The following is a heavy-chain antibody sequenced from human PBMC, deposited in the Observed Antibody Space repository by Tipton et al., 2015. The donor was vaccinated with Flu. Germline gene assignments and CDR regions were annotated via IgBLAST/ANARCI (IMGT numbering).Heavy chain of an antibody. CDR1: GFTFGAFG. V-gene: IGHV3-30*02. Sequence: SLRLSCAASGFTFGAFGMHWVRQAPGKGLEWVAFIRYDGNGEFYAESVKGRFTVSRDNSKKMQYLQMNSLTNEDTAVYYCAKGGNADYVWGSYRFQYYLDSWGQGTLVTVSS. J-gene: IGHJ4*02. D-gene: IGHD3-16*02. CDR2: IRYDGNGE. CDR3: AKGGNADYVWGSYRFQYYLDS.